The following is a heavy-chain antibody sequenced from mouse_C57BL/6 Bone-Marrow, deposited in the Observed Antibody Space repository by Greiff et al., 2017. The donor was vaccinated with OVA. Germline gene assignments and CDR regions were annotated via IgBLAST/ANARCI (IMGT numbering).Heavy chain of an antibody. CDR2: INPSTGGT. CDR3: ARVRSSSWFAY. J-gene: IGHJ3*01. CDR1: GYSFTGYY. Sequence: EVKLQESGPELVKPGASVKISCKASGYSFTGYYMNWVKQSPEKSLEWIGEINPSTGGTTYNQKFKAKATLTVDKSSSTAYMQLKSLTSEDSAVYYCARVRSSSWFAYWGQGTLVTVSA. V-gene: IGHV1-42*01. D-gene: IGHD1-3*01.